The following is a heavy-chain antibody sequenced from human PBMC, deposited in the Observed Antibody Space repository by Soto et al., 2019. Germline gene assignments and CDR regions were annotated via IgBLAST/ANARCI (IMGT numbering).Heavy chain of an antibody. CDR2: IYYSGTT. J-gene: IGHJ4*02. Sequence: QVQLQESGPGLVKPSQTLSLTCTVSGGSISSGGYYWSWIRQHPGKGLEWFGYIYYSGTTYYNPSLKSRVTIPVDTPKNQFSLKLNSVTAADTAVYYCARSGGYGDFDYWGQGTWSPSPQ. V-gene: IGHV4-31*03. CDR1: GGSISSGGYY. D-gene: IGHD5-12*01. CDR3: ARSGGYGDFDY.